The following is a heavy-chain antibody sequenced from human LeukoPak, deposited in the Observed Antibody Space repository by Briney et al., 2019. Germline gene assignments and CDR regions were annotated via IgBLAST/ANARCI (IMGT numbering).Heavy chain of an antibody. J-gene: IGHJ4*02. CDR2: ISFSGSRT. CDR3: AKEYGSRGYFDY. V-gene: IGHV3-23*01. D-gene: IGHD2-2*01. Sequence: GGSLRLSCAASGFTFSSYAMSWVRQAPGKGLEWVSAISFSGSRTYYADSVKGRFTISRDNSKNTLYLQMNSLRVEDTAVYYCAKEYGSRGYFDYWGQGTLVTVSS. CDR1: GFTFSSYA.